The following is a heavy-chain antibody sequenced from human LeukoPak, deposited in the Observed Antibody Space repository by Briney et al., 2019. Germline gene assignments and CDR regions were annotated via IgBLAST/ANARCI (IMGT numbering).Heavy chain of an antibody. CDR2: IYTSGST. CDR3: AREGYYDYVGYFDY. J-gene: IGHJ4*02. Sequence: SGTLSLTCTVSGGSISSYYWSWIRQPAGKGLEWIGRIYTSGSTNYNPSLKSRVTMSVDTSKNQFSLKLSSVTAADTAVYYCAREGYYDYVGYFDYWGQGTLVTVSS. CDR1: GGSISSYY. V-gene: IGHV4-4*07. D-gene: IGHD3-16*01.